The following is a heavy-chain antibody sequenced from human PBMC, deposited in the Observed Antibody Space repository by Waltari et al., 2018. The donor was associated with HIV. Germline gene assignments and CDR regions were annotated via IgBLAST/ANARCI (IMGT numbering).Heavy chain of an antibody. J-gene: IGHJ4*02. CDR2: IYYSGST. Sequence: QLQLQESGPGLVKPSETLSLTCTVSGGSISSSSYYWGWIRQPPGKGLEWIGSIYYSGSTYYNPSLKSRVTISVDTSKNQFSLKLSSVTAADTAVYYCARRYAGSYSSSSIDYWGQGTLVTVSS. D-gene: IGHD6-6*01. CDR1: GGSISSSSYY. V-gene: IGHV4-39*01. CDR3: ARRYAGSYSSSSIDY.